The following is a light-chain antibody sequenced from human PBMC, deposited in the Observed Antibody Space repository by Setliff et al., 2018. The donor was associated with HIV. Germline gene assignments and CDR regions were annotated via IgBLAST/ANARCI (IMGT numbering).Light chain of an antibody. CDR3: QSYDSSLSAPFV. CDR1: SSNIGAGYD. V-gene: IGLV1-40*01. J-gene: IGLJ1*01. CDR2: GNN. Sequence: QSVLTQPPSVSGAPGQRATISCTGSSSNIGAGYDVHWYQQLPGTAPKVLIYGNNNRPSGVPDRFSGSKSGSSASLVITGLQAEDEAEYFCQSYDSSLSAPFVFGTGTKVT.